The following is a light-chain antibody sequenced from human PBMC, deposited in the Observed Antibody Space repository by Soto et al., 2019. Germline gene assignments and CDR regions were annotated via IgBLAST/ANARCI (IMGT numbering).Light chain of an antibody. Sequence: EIVMTQSPATLSVSPGERATLSCRASQSVSRNLAWYQQKPGQAPRLLIYGASSRATGIPDRFSGSGSGTDFTLTISRLEPEDFAVYYCQQYGGSPRTFGQGTKVDIK. J-gene: IGKJ1*01. CDR1: QSVSRN. CDR3: QQYGGSPRT. V-gene: IGKV3-20*01. CDR2: GAS.